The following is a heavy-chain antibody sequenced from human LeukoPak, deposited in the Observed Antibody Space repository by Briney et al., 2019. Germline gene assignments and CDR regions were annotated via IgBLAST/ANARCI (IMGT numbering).Heavy chain of an antibody. V-gene: IGHV3-21*01. CDR2: ITRSSSYI. Sequence: GGSLRLSCAASGFTFSSYAMNWVRQAPGKGLEWVSSITRSSSYIYYADSVKGRFTISRDNAKNSLFLQVNSLRAEDAALYYCATSGSGGNYPLDYWGQGTLVTVSS. CDR3: ATSGSGGNYPLDY. J-gene: IGHJ4*02. CDR1: GFTFSSYA. D-gene: IGHD1-26*01.